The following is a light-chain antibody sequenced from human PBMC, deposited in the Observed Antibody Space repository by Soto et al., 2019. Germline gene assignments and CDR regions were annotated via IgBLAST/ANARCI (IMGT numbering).Light chain of an antibody. V-gene: IGKV3-20*01. CDR2: RAF. J-gene: IGKJ1*01. CDR3: LHDGPTPWA. Sequence: EIVLTQSEGTLSLSPGQRATLSCRASQTVSGSYLAWFQQKPGQAPRLLIYRAFTRAAGVPDRFSGSGSGTDFYLTINILEPEDFAVYYCLHDGPTPWALGQGTKVEIK. CDR1: QTVSGSY.